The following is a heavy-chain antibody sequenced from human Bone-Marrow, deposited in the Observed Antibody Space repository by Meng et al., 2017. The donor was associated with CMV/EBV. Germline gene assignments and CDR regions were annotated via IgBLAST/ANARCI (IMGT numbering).Heavy chain of an antibody. V-gene: IGHV3-48*03. J-gene: IGHJ3*02. CDR1: GFTFSTYE. Sequence: GGSLRLSCVASGFTFSTYEMNWVRLAPGKGLEWVSYISTSGSIIYYADSVKGRFTISRDNAKNSLYLHMNSLRAEDTAVYYCAREYWFGELSPDVFDIWGPGTRVTGSS. CDR3: AREYWFGELSPDVFDI. D-gene: IGHD3-10*01. CDR2: ISTSGSII.